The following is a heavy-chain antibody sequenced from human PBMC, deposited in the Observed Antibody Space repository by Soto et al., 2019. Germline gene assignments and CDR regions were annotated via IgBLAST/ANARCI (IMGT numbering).Heavy chain of an antibody. CDR3: ASRFYSNSYYYYQGMDV. J-gene: IGHJ6*04. CDR1: GFTFSSYE. V-gene: IGHV3-48*03. D-gene: IGHD4-4*01. Sequence: QSGGSLRLSCAASGFTFSSYEMNWVRQAPGKGLEWVSYISSSGSTIYYAYSVKGLFTISRDNAKNSLYLQMNSLRAEDTAVYYCASRFYSNSYYYYQGMDVWAIGPTATAPQ. CDR2: ISSSGSTI.